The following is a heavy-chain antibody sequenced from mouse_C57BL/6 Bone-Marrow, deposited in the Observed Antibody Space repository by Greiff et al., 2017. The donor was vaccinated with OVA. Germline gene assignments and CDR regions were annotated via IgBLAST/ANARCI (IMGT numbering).Heavy chain of an antibody. Sequence: EVKVEESGGGLVKPGGSLKLSCAASGFTFSSYAMSWVRQTPEKRLEWVATISDGGSYTYYPDNVKGRFTISRDNAKNNLYLQMSHLKSEDTAMYYCARVPYRGDYWGQGTSVTVSS. CDR3: ARVPYRGDY. D-gene: IGHD2-10*01. V-gene: IGHV5-4*03. J-gene: IGHJ4*01. CDR2: ISDGGSYT. CDR1: GFTFSSYA.